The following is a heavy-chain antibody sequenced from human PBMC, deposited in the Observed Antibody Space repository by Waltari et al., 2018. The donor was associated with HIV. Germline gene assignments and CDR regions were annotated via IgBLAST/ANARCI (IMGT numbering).Heavy chain of an antibody. V-gene: IGHV3-23*04. J-gene: IGHJ4*02. CDR1: GLSFGKYD. CDR2: ISGSGCST. CDR3: AKDLYCSGGNCYSRVLDS. Sequence: EVPVVESGGGLVQPGGSRRLSGAASGLSFGKYDMRWVRQAPGKGLEGVAAISGSGCSTHYADSVKGRFTISRDSSKNTLDLQMNSLRAEDTAVYFCAKDLYCSGGNCYSRVLDSWGQGTLVTVSS. D-gene: IGHD2-15*01.